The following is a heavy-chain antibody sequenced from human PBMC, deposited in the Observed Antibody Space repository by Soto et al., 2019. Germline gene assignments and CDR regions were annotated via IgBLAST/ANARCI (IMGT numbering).Heavy chain of an antibody. J-gene: IGHJ4*02. Sequence: GALRLSCVASEFTFSSYEMNWVRQAPGKGLEWVSYISSSGTTIYYTDSVKGRFTISRDNAKKSLYLQMNSLRADDTAVYYCVRFGGAAAGPGDYWGQGTLVTVSS. CDR3: VRFGGAAAGPGDY. V-gene: IGHV3-48*03. CDR2: ISSSGTTI. CDR1: EFTFSSYE. D-gene: IGHD6-13*01.